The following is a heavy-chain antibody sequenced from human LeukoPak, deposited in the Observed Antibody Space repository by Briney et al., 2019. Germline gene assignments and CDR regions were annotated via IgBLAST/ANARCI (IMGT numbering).Heavy chain of an antibody. J-gene: IGHJ5*02. CDR1: GGSISSYY. CDR3: ARRYDILTGYYRIDP. Sequence: PSETLSLTCTVSGGSISSYYWSWIRQPAGKGLEWIGRIHTSGSTNYNPSLKSRVTMSVDTSKNQFSLKLSSVTAADTAVYYCARRYDILTGYYRIDPWGQGTLVTVSS. CDR2: IHTSGST. D-gene: IGHD3-9*01. V-gene: IGHV4-4*07.